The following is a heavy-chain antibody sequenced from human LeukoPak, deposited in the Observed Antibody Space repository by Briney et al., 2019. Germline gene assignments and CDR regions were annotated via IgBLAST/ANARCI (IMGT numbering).Heavy chain of an antibody. V-gene: IGHV1-18*01. CDR3: AWSIAAAGTRYFDL. J-gene: IGHJ2*01. CDR1: GYTFTSYG. D-gene: IGHD6-13*01. CDR2: ISAYNGNT. Sequence: ASVKVSCKAPGYTFTSYGISWVRQAPGQGLEWMGWISAYNGNTNYAQKLQGRVTMTTDTSTSTAYMELRSLRSDDTAVYYCAWSIAAAGTRYFDLWGRGTLVTVSS.